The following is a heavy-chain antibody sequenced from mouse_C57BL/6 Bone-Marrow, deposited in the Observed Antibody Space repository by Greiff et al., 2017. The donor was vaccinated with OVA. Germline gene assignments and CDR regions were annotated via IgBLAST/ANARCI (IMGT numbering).Heavy chain of an antibody. V-gene: IGHV1-76*01. D-gene: IGHD1-1*01. CDR3: ARGYYGSPFAY. J-gene: IGHJ3*01. CDR2: IYPGSGNT. Sequence: QVQLQQSGAELVRPGASVKLSCKASGYTFTDYYINWVKQRPGQGLEWIARIYPGSGNTYYNEKFKGKAPLTAEKSSSTAYLQLSRLTSEDSAVYFCARGYYGSPFAYWGQGTLVTGSA. CDR1: GYTFTDYY.